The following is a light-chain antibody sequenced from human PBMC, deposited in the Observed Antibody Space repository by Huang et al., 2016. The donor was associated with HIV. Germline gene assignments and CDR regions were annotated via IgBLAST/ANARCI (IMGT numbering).Light chain of an antibody. CDR1: QSVNTY. CDR3: QQRSTWPLT. V-gene: IGKV3-11*02. J-gene: IGKJ4*01. CDR2: ESF. Sequence: EIVLTQSPATLSLSPWERATLSCRASQSVNTYLAWYQQTPGQTPRLLIYESFNRATGIPARFSGSGSGRDFTLTISSLEPEDFVIYYCQQRSTWPLTFGGGTKVEIK.